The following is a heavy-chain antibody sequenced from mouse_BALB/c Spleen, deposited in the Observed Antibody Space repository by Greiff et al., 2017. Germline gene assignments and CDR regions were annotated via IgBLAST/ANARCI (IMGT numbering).Heavy chain of an antibody. V-gene: IGHV3-8*02. CDR1: GDSITSGY. CDR2: ISYSGST. J-gene: IGHJ4*01. D-gene: IGHD1-1*01. CDR3: ARFPYYGSRGYAMDY. Sequence: VQLVESGPSLVKPSQTLSLTCSVTGDSITSGYWNWIRKFPGNKLEYMGYISYSGSTYYNPSLKSRISITRDTSKNQYYLQLNSVTTEDTATYYCARFPYYGSRGYAMDYWGQGTSVTVSS.